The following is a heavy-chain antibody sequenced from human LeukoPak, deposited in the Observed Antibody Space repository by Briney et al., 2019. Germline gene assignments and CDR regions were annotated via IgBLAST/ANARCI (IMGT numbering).Heavy chain of an antibody. CDR1: GFTFSGYW. CDR2: INAGGSST. J-gene: IGHJ6*02. CDR3: ARDTYYYNSSAFYHDYYGMDV. Sequence: GGSLRLSCAASGFTFSGYWMHWVRQAPGKGLVWVSHINAGGSSTMYADSVKGRFTISRDNAKNTLYLQMNGLRAEGTAVYYCARDTYYYNSSAFYHDYYGMDVWGQGTTVTVSS. V-gene: IGHV3-74*03. D-gene: IGHD3-22*01.